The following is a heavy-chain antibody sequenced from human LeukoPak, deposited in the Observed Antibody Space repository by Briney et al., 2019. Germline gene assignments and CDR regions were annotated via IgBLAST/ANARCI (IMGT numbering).Heavy chain of an antibody. CDR2: INNDGSGT. D-gene: IGHD2-21*02. CDR1: GFIFSRYW. CDR3: ARDPGPYCGGDCYYFDY. Sequence: PGKSLRLSCAASGFIFSRYWMHWVRQAPGKGLVWVSRINNDGSGTSYADSVKGRFTISRDNAKNTLYLQMNSLRAEDTAVYYCARDPGPYCGGDCYYFDYWGPGTLVTVSS. J-gene: IGHJ4*02. V-gene: IGHV3-74*01.